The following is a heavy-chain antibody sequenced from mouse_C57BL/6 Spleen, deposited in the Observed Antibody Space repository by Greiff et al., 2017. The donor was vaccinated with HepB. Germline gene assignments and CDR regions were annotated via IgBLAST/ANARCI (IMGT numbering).Heavy chain of an antibody. CDR3: ATPITTGAMDY. J-gene: IGHJ4*01. CDR2: IWSGGST. V-gene: IGHV2-2*01. D-gene: IGHD1-1*01. Sequence: VQRVESGPGLVQPSQRLSITCTVSGFSLTSYGVHWVRQSPGKGLEWLGVIWSGGSTDYNAAFISRLSISKDNSKSQVFFKMNSLQADDTAIYYCATPITTGAMDYWGQGTSVTVSS. CDR1: GFSLTSYG.